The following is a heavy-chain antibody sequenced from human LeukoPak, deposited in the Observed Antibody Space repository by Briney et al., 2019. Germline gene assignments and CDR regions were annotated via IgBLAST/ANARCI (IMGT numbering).Heavy chain of an antibody. J-gene: IGHJ4*02. CDR2: IKSKTDGGTT. CDR1: GFTFSNAW. V-gene: IGHV3-15*01. Sequence: GGSLRLPCAASGFTFSNAWMSWVRQAPGKGLEWVGRIKSKTDGGTTDYAAPVKGRFTISRDDSKNTLYPQMNSLETEDTAVYYCTTVDIVVVTANDYWGQGTLVTVSS. CDR3: TTVDIVVVTANDY. D-gene: IGHD2-21*02.